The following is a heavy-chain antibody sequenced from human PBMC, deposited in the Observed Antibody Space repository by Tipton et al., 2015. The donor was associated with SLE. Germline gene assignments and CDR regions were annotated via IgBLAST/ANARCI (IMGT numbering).Heavy chain of an antibody. CDR2: INHSGST. CDR1: GGSFSGYY. D-gene: IGHD6-13*01. Sequence: TLSLTCAVYGGSFSGYYWSWIRQPPGKGLEWIGEINHSGSTNYNPSLKSRVTISVDTSKNQFSLKLSSVTAADTAVYYCARGRRSSSWYDYWGQGTLVTVSS. CDR3: ARGRRSSSWYDY. V-gene: IGHV4-34*01. J-gene: IGHJ4*02.